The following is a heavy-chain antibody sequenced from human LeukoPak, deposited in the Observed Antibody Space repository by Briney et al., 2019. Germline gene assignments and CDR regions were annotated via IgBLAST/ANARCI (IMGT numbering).Heavy chain of an antibody. CDR2: INHSGST. Sequence: SETLSLTCAVYGGSFSGYYWSWIRQPPGKGLEWIGEINHSGSTNYNPSLKSRVTISVDTSKNQFSLKLSSVTAADTAVYYCARAFPPMVRGVTQFDYWGQGTLVTVSS. CDR3: ARAFPPMVRGVTQFDY. D-gene: IGHD3-10*01. J-gene: IGHJ4*02. CDR1: GGSFSGYY. V-gene: IGHV4-34*01.